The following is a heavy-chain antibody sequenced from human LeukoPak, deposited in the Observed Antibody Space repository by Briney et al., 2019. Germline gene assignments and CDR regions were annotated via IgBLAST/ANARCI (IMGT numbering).Heavy chain of an antibody. Sequence: GGSLRLSCAASGFTFSSYSMNWVRQAPGKGLEWVSYISSSSSTIYYADSVKGRFTISRDNAKNSLYLQMNSLRDEDTAVYYCARDQGSGSFYDDAFDIWGQGTMVTVSS. CDR3: ARDQGSGSFYDDAFDI. D-gene: IGHD1-26*01. CDR1: GFTFSSYS. V-gene: IGHV3-48*02. CDR2: ISSSSSTI. J-gene: IGHJ3*02.